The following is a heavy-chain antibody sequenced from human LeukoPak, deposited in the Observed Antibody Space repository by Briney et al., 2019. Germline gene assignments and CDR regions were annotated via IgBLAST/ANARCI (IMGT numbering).Heavy chain of an antibody. CDR2: IYYSGST. CDR1: GGSISSGGYY. J-gene: IGHJ4*02. CDR3: AREGGGYSYL. Sequence: SETLSLTCTVSGGSISSGGYYWSWIRQPPGKGLEWIGYIYYSGSTNYNPSLKSRVTISVDTSKNQFSLKLSSVTAADTAVYYCAREGGGYSYLWGQGTLVTVSS. D-gene: IGHD5-18*01. V-gene: IGHV4-61*08.